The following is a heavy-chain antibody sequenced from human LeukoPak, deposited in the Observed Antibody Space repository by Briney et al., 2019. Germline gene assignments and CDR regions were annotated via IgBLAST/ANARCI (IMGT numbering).Heavy chain of an antibody. CDR3: ARVSGYDFVGVDY. Sequence: SETLSLTCAVYGGSFSGYYWSWIRQPPGKGLEWIGEINHSGSTNYNPSLKSRVTISVDTSKNQFSLKLSSVTAADTAVYYCARVSGYDFVGVDYWGQGTLVTVSS. V-gene: IGHV4-34*01. J-gene: IGHJ4*02. CDR1: GGSFSGYY. D-gene: IGHD5-12*01. CDR2: INHSGST.